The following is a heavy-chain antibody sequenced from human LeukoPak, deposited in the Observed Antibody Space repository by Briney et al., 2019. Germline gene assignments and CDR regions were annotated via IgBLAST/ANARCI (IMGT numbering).Heavy chain of an antibody. D-gene: IGHD2-21*01. Sequence: GASVKVSCKTSGYTFTRDAMNWMRQAPGQGLEWVGWINTKTGIPTYGLGFTGRFVFSLDTSVSTAYLQINSLRAEDTAVYYCARGGGGGIVWGQGTTVTVSS. CDR2: INTKTGIP. CDR3: ARGGGGGIV. J-gene: IGHJ6*02. V-gene: IGHV7-4-1*02. CDR1: GYTFTRDA.